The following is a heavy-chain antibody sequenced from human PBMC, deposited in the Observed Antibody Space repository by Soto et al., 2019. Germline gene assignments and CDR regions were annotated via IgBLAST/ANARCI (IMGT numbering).Heavy chain of an antibody. CDR2: IWYDGSNK. V-gene: IGHV3-33*01. CDR3: ARAPPDYYNSGTYEDHPFY. CDR1: GFTFSSYG. Sequence: QVQLVESGGGVVQPGRSLRLSCAASGFTFSSYGMHWVRQAPGKGLEWVAVIWYDGSNKYYADSVKGRFTISRDNSKNTLYLHMNSLRAEDTAVYYCARAPPDYYNSGTYEDHPFYWGQGTLVTVSS. J-gene: IGHJ4*02. D-gene: IGHD3-10*01.